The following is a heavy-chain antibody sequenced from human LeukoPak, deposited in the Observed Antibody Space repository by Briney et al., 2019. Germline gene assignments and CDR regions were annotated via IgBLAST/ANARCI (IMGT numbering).Heavy chain of an antibody. V-gene: IGHV4-59*08. CDR1: GVSISSYF. Sequence: PSETLSLTCTVSGVSISSYFWSWIRQPPGKGLEWIGYISYSGSTNYNPSLKSRVTISVDPSKKQFPLKLRSVTAADTAVYYCARTYGGNSYDAFDIWGQGTMVTVSS. J-gene: IGHJ3*02. CDR2: ISYSGST. D-gene: IGHD4-23*01. CDR3: ARTYGGNSYDAFDI.